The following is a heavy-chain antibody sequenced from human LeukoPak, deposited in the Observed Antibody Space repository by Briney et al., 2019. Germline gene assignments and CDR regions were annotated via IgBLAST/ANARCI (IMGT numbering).Heavy chain of an antibody. Sequence: SETLSLTCTVSGGSISSSSYYWGWIRQPPGKGLEWIGRIYTSGSTNYNPSLKSRVTISVDTSKNQFSLKLSSVTAADAAVYYCAREWNYYAFEIWGQGTMVSVSS. CDR1: GGSISSSSYY. CDR3: AREWNYYAFEI. D-gene: IGHD1-7*01. CDR2: IYTSGST. V-gene: IGHV4-61*02. J-gene: IGHJ3*02.